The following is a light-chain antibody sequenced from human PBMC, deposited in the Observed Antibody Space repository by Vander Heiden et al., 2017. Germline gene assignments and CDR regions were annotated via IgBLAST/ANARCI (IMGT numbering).Light chain of an antibody. V-gene: IGKV1-5*01. Sequence: IQMTQSPSTLPASVGDRVTITCRASQSISSWLAWYQQKPGKAPKLLIYDASSLESGVPSRFSGSGSGTEFTLTISSLQPDDFATYYCQQYWGTFGQGTKVEIK. CDR1: QSISSW. CDR3: QQYWGT. CDR2: DAS. J-gene: IGKJ1*01.